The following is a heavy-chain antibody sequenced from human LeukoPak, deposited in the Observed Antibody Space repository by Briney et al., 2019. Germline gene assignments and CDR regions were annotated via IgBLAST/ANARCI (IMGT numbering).Heavy chain of an antibody. J-gene: IGHJ3*02. Sequence: SETLSLTCTVSGGSISSYYWSWIRQPPGKGLEWIGYIYYSGSTNYNPSLKSRVTISVDTSKNQFSLNLKSVTAADTAVYYCARERSSYGAFEIWGQGTMVTVSS. CDR1: GGSISSYY. CDR2: IYYSGST. CDR3: ARERSSYGAFEI. D-gene: IGHD5-18*01. V-gene: IGHV4-59*12.